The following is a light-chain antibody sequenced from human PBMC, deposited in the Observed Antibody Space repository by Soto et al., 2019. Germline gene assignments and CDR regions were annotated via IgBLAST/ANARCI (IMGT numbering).Light chain of an antibody. Sequence: QPVLTQPPSVSGAPGQRVTISCTGSSSNIGAGYDVKWYQQLPGTAPRLLIFGNNNRPSGVPDRFSVSKSGTSASLAFTGLQAEDEADYYCQSYDSSLSGWVFGGGTKLT. V-gene: IGLV1-40*01. CDR1: SSNIGAGYD. CDR3: QSYDSSLSGWV. CDR2: GNN. J-gene: IGLJ3*02.